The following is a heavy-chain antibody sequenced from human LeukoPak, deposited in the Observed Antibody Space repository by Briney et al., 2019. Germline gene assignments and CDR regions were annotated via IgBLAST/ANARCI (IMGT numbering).Heavy chain of an antibody. D-gene: IGHD6-13*01. CDR1: GFTFSDYS. CDR3: ARAVVVQRGYSSSWLDY. CDR2: ISSSSSYI. Sequence: GGSLRLSCIASGFTFSDYSFNWVRQAPGKGLEWVSSISSSSSYIYYADSVKGRFTISRDNAKNSLYLQMNSLRAEDTAVYYCARAVVVQRGYSSSWLDYWGQGTLVTVSS. J-gene: IGHJ4*02. V-gene: IGHV3-21*01.